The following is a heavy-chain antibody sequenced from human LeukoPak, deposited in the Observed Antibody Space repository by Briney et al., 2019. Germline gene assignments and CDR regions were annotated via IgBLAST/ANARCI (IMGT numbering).Heavy chain of an antibody. V-gene: IGHV3-9*01. J-gene: IGHJ4*02. D-gene: IGHD3-22*01. Sequence: GGSLRLSCAASGFTFDDYAMHWVRQAPGKGLEWVSGISWNSGSIGYADSVKGRFTISRDNAKNSLYLQMNSLRAEDTALYYCAKAALVSDYYDSSGYHSPFDYWGQGTLVTVSS. CDR3: AKAALVSDYYDSSGYHSPFDY. CDR2: ISWNSGSI. CDR1: GFTFDDYA.